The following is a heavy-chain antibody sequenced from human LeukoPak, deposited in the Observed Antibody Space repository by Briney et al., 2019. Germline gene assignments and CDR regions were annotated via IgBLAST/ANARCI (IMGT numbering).Heavy chain of an antibody. CDR1: GVSISSGSYY. Sequence: SQTLSLTCTVSGVSISSGSYYWDWIRQPAGKGLEWIGRIYTSGSTNYNPSLKSRVTISVDTSKNQFSLKLSSVTAADTAVYYCASSEYSSPLLLRPWGQGTLVTVSS. CDR3: ASSEYSSPLLLRP. CDR2: IYTSGST. V-gene: IGHV4-61*02. J-gene: IGHJ5*02. D-gene: IGHD6-19*01.